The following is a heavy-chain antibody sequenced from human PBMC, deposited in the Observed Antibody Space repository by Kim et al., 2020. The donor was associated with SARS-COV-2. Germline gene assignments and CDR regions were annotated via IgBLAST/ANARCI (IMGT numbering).Heavy chain of an antibody. V-gene: IGHV4-38-2*02. J-gene: IGHJ3*02. Sequence: SETLSLTCTVSGYSISSGYYWGWIRQPPGKGLEWIGSIYHSGSTYYNPSLKSRVTISVDTSKNQFSLKLSSVTAADTAVYYCARDADYGSGRFDIWGQGTMVTVSS. CDR3: ARDADYGSGRFDI. D-gene: IGHD3-10*01. CDR2: IYHSGST. CDR1: GYSISSGYY.